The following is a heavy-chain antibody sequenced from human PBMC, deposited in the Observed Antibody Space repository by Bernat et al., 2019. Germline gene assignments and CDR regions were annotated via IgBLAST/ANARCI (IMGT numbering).Heavy chain of an antibody. J-gene: IGHJ4*02. V-gene: IGHV3-33*01. Sequence: QVQLVESGGGVVQPGRSLRLSCAASGFTFSSYGMHWVRQAPGKGLEWVAVIWYDGSNKYYADSVKGRFTISRDNSKNTLYLQMNSLRAEDTAVYYCARDPDYGDCLDYWGQGTLVTVSS. CDR3: ARDPDYGDCLDY. CDR2: IWYDGSNK. CDR1: GFTFSSYG. D-gene: IGHD4-17*01.